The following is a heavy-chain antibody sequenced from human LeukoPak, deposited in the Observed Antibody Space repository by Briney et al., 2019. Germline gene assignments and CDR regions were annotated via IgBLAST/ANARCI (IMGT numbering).Heavy chain of an antibody. V-gene: IGHV4-34*01. CDR2: INHSGST. CDR3: ASHYYDSSGYHMGIDY. D-gene: IGHD3-22*01. J-gene: IGHJ4*02. Sequence: SETLSLTCAVYGGSFSGYYWSWIRQPPGKGLEWIGEINHSGSTNYNPSLKSRVTISVDTSKNQFSLKLSSVTAADTVVYYCASHYYDSSGYHMGIDYWGQGTLVTVSS. CDR1: GGSFSGYY.